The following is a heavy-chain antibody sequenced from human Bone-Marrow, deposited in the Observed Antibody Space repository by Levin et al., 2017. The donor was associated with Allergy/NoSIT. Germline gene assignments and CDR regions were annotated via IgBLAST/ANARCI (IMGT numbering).Heavy chain of an antibody. J-gene: IGHJ3*02. D-gene: IGHD5-12*01. CDR2: IISDGSLT. V-gene: IGHV3-74*01. Sequence: SCTASGFTFSSSWMHWVRQAPGQGLVWVSRIISDGSLTTYADSVQGRFTISRDNAKNTLYLQMNSLRAEDTAVYYCARVVPSKGYAFDIWGQGTMVTVSS. CDR3: ARVVPSKGYAFDI. CDR1: GFTFSSSW.